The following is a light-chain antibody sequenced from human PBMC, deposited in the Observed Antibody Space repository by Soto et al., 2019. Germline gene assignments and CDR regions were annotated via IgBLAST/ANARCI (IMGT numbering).Light chain of an antibody. CDR2: GAS. CDR3: QQYNNWPPKFT. Sequence: EIVMTQSPATLSVSPGERATLSCRASQSVSSNLAWYQQKHGQAPRLLIYGASTRATGIPARFSGSGSGTEFTLTISSLQSEDFAVYYCQQYNNWPPKFTFGPGTKVDIK. V-gene: IGKV3-15*01. J-gene: IGKJ3*01. CDR1: QSVSSN.